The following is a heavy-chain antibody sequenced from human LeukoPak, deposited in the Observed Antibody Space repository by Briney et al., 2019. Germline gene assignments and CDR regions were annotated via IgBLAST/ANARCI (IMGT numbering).Heavy chain of an antibody. D-gene: IGHD2-21*02. CDR1: GFTFNTQA. CDR2: IGGSGSST. V-gene: IGHV3-23*01. Sequence: GGPLTLSCAASGFTFNTQAKRWVRQAPGKGLEWVSGIGGSGSSTYYAEAVKGRFTISRDNSKNTLYLQMNSLRAEDTAAYYCAKAFDDYFFDYWGQGTLVTVSS. J-gene: IGHJ4*02. CDR3: AKAFDDYFFDY.